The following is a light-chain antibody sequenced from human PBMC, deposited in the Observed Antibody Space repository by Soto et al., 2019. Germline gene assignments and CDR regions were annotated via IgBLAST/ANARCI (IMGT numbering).Light chain of an antibody. V-gene: IGKV3-20*01. CDR3: QHFGSSPFP. J-gene: IGKJ3*01. Sequence: EIVLTQSPGTLSLSPGERATLSCRASQSVSSSYLAWYQQKPGKAPRLLIYGASSRATGIPDRFSGSGSGTNSTLTISRLELEVFAVYYCQHFGSSPFPFGPGTKVDIK. CDR2: GAS. CDR1: QSVSSSY.